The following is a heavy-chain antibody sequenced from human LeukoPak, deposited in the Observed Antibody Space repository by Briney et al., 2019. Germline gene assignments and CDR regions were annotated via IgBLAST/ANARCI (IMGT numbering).Heavy chain of an antibody. CDR3: AKSSTSWRGFFDY. Sequence: GGSLRLSCAASGFTFSSYAMSWVRQAPGKGLEWVSAISGSGGSTYYADSVKGRFTISRDNAKNSLYLQMNSLRAEDMALYYCAKSSTSWRGFFDYWGQGTLVTVSS. J-gene: IGHJ4*02. D-gene: IGHD2-2*01. CDR2: ISGSGGST. CDR1: GFTFSSYA. V-gene: IGHV3-23*01.